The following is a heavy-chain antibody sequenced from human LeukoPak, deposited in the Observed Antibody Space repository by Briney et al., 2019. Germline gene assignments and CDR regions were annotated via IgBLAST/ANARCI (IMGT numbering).Heavy chain of an antibody. CDR2: IIPIFGTA. CDR3: ATTTYYYDKDAFDI. J-gene: IGHJ3*02. V-gene: IGHV1-69*13. D-gene: IGHD3-22*01. CDR1: GYTFTNYG. Sequence: GASVKVSCKASGYTFTNYGISWVRQAPGQGLEWMGGIIPIFGTANYAQKFQGRVTLTADESTSTAYMEMSSLRSEDTAVYYCATTTYYYDKDAFDIWGQGTMVTVSS.